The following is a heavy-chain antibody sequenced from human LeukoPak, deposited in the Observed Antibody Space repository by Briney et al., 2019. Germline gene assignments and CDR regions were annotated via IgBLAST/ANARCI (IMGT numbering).Heavy chain of an antibody. J-gene: IGHJ6*03. Sequence: ASVKVSCKASGYTFTGYYMHWVRQAPGQGLEWMGWINPNSGGTNYAQKFQGRVTMTRDTSISTAYMELSRLRSDDTAVYYCARGLRLLWFGEGYYMDVWGKGTTVTVSS. D-gene: IGHD3-10*01. V-gene: IGHV1-2*02. CDR2: INPNSGGT. CDR1: GYTFTGYY. CDR3: ARGLRLLWFGEGYYMDV.